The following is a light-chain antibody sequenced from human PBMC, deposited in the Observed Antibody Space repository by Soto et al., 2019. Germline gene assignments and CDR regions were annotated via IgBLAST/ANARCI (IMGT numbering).Light chain of an antibody. CDR1: QSISSW. CDR2: KAS. Sequence: DIQMTQSPSTLSASVGDRVTITCRASQSISSWLAWYQQKPGKAPKLLIYKASSLESGVPSRFSGSGSGTDFTLTISSLQPDDFETYYCQQYNSYSYTFGQGTKLEIK. CDR3: QQYNSYSYT. V-gene: IGKV1-5*03. J-gene: IGKJ2*01.